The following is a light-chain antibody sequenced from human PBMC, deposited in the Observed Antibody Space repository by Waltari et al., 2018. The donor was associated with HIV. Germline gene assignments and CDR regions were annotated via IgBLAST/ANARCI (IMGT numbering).Light chain of an antibody. Sequence: QFALTQPASVSGSPGQSITISCSGTSSDIGYYNYVSWYQQHPGKAPKLMIYEVSNRPSVMSNRFSGSKSGNPASLTISALQAEDEADYFCSSVANSVTLSVLFGGGTKLTVL. J-gene: IGLJ3*02. CDR3: SSVANSVTLSVL. CDR2: EVS. CDR1: SSDIGYYNY. V-gene: IGLV2-14*01.